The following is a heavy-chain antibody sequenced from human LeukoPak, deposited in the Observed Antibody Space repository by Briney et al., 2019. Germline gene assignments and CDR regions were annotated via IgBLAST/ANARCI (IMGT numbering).Heavy chain of an antibody. CDR1: GGSLIGYY. V-gene: IGHV4-59*08. D-gene: IGHD4-17*01. Sequence: SETLSLTCTVSGGSLIGYYWGWIRQPPGKGLECIGYIHSSEGTAHNASLKSRLTILLDTSKNQFSLTLSSVTAADTAVYYCARHVYGEGMVVWGKGTTVTVPS. J-gene: IGHJ6*04. CDR2: IHSSEGT. CDR3: ARHVYGEGMVV.